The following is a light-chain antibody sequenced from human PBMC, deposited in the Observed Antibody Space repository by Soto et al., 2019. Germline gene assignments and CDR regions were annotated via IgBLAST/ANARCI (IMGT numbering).Light chain of an antibody. Sequence: EIVLTQSPGTLSLSPGDRATLSCRASQGVTPAYLAWYQHKPGQAPRLLIYGASHRATGIPDRFSGSGSGTDFTLTITRLEPEDFAVYSCQQYGGSPLFTFGPGTRADFK. CDR1: QGVTPAY. J-gene: IGKJ3*01. CDR2: GAS. V-gene: IGKV3-20*01. CDR3: QQYGGSPLFT.